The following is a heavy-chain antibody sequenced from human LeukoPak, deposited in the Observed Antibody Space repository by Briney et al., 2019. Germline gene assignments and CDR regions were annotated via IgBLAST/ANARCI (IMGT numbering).Heavy chain of an antibody. Sequence: GGSLRLSCAASGFTFSSYSMNWVRQAPGKGLEWVAFIRYDGSNKYYADSVKGRFTISRDNSKNTLYLQMNSLRAEDTAVYYCAKDSGGVVVVAATNGHFDYWGQGTLVTVSS. J-gene: IGHJ4*02. V-gene: IGHV3-30*02. CDR1: GFTFSSYS. D-gene: IGHD2-15*01. CDR2: IRYDGSNK. CDR3: AKDSGGVVVVAATNGHFDY.